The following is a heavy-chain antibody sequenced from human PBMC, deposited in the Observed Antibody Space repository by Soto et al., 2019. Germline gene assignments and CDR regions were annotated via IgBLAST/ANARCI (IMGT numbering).Heavy chain of an antibody. CDR1: GFSLKTGGAG. CDR3: AHRGNGVYPRDNWCAP. J-gene: IGHJ5*02. Sequence: QITLKESGPTLVKPTQTLTLTCTFSGFSLKTGGAGVGWIRQPPGKALEWLALIYWNEDKRYSPSLKSRLTNTSDPAKHQEGHVMSHMDPVDTATYYCAHRGNGVYPRDNWCAPLGQGNL. CDR2: IYWNEDK. V-gene: IGHV2-5*01. D-gene: IGHD4-17*01.